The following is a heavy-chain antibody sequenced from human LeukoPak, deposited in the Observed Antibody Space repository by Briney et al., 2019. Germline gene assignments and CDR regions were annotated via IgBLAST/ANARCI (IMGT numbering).Heavy chain of an antibody. V-gene: IGHV5-51*01. J-gene: IGHJ5*02. D-gene: IGHD2-2*01. CDR3: ATLPNRYCSSTSCSNWFDP. CDR1: GYSFTSYW. CDR2: IHPGDSDT. Sequence: GESLKISCKGSGYSFTSYWIGWVRQMPGKGLEWMGIIHPGDSDTRYSPSFQGQVTISADKSISTAYLQWSSLKASDTAMYYCATLPNRYCSSTSCSNWFDPWGQGTLVTVSS.